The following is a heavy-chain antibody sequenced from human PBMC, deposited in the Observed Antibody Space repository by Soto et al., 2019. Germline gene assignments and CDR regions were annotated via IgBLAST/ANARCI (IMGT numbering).Heavy chain of an antibody. CDR1: GGSMGNYY. Sequence: PSETLSLTCTVSGGSMGNYYWFWIRQFAGKELEWIGRVSSSVNTNDNPSLKSRATLSIDTSKNQFSLKLSSVTAADTAVYYCARPDYDILTGSYAVDVWGQGTRVTVSS. D-gene: IGHD3-9*01. CDR2: VSSSVNT. CDR3: ARPDYDILTGSYAVDV. J-gene: IGHJ6*02. V-gene: IGHV4-4*07.